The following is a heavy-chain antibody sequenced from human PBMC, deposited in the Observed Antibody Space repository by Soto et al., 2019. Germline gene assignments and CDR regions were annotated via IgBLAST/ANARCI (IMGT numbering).Heavy chain of an antibody. V-gene: IGHV1-69*01. Sequence: QVQLVQSGAEVKKPGSSVKVSCKASGGTFSSYAISWVRQAPGQGLEWMGGIIPIFGTANYAQKFQGRVTVNADESTSTDYMELSSLRSEDTAVYYCARRAEGYGSGSYYNEERYYYYYGMDVWGQGTTVTVSS. CDR3: ARRAEGYGSGSYYNEERYYYYYGMDV. CDR2: IIPIFGTA. J-gene: IGHJ6*02. D-gene: IGHD3-10*01. CDR1: GGTFSSYA.